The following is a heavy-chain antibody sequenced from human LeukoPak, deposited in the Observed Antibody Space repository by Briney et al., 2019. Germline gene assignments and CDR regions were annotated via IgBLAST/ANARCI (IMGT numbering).Heavy chain of an antibody. CDR3: ARQGYYYDRGDAFDI. J-gene: IGHJ3*02. D-gene: IGHD3-22*01. V-gene: IGHV1-69*04. CDR1: GGTFSSYA. Sequence: ASVKVSCKASGGTFSSYAISWVRQAPGQGLEWMGRIIPIFAIANYAQKFQGRVTINADKSTSTAYMELSSLRSEDTAVYFCARQGYYYDRGDAFDIWGQGTMVTVSS. CDR2: IIPIFAIA.